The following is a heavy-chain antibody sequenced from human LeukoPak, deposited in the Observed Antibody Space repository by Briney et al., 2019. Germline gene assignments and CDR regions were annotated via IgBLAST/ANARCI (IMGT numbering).Heavy chain of an antibody. D-gene: IGHD3-22*01. CDR3: ARDDPEYYYDSSGYRGSDY. CDR1: GGSISSGSYY. V-gene: IGHV4-39*07. CDR2: IYHSGST. Sequence: SQTLSLTCTVSGGSISSGSYYWSWIRQPPGKGLEWIGSIYHSGSTYYNPSLKSRVTISVDTSKNQFSLKLSSVTAADTAVYYCARDDPEYYYDSSGYRGSDYWGQGTLVTVSS. J-gene: IGHJ4*02.